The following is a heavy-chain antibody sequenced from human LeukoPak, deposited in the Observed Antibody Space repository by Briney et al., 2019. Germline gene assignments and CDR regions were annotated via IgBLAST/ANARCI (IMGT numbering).Heavy chain of an antibody. V-gene: IGHV3-48*03. D-gene: IGHD3-10*01. CDR1: GFTFSSYE. CDR3: APYYYGSGSATNSFDY. J-gene: IGHJ4*02. CDR2: ISSSGSTI. Sequence: GGSLRLSCAASGFTFSSYEMNWVRQAPGKGLEWVSYISSSGSTIYYADSVKGRFTISRDNAKNSLYLQMNSLRAEDTAVYYYAPYYYGSGSATNSFDYWGQGTLVTVSS.